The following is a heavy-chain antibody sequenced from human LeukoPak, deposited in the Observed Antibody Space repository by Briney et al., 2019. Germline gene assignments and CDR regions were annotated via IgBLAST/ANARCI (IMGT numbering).Heavy chain of an antibody. J-gene: IGHJ4*02. V-gene: IGHV1-2*02. CDR2: INPNSGGT. Sequence: ASVKVSCKASGYTFTSYGISWVRQAPGQGLEWMGWINPNSGGTNYAQKFQGRVTMTRDTSISTAYMELSRLRSDDTAVYYCARDLSNKVRPPDYWGQGTLVTASS. CDR1: GYTFTSYG. D-gene: IGHD5/OR15-5a*01. CDR3: ARDLSNKVRPPDY.